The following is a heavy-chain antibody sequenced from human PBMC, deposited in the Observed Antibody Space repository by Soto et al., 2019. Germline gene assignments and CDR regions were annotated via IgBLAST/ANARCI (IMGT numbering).Heavy chain of an antibody. V-gene: IGHV3-11*05. J-gene: IGHJ4*02. D-gene: IGHD3-10*01. Sequence: QVPLVESGGVLVKPGGSLRLSCAASGFTFSDYYMSWFRRAPGKGLEWLSYIDSGSRYKNYADSVKGRSTISGDKPPNTLHIELNSLKVEDTAAYFGVCGLLNGGDPTPSDDWGQGTGVTVSS. CDR2: IDSGSRYK. CDR1: GFTFSDYY. CDR3: VCGLLNGGDPTPSDD.